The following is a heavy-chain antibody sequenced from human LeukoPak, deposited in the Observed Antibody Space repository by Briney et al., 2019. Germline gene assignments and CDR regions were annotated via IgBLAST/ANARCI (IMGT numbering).Heavy chain of an antibody. J-gene: IGHJ6*02. Sequence: PGGSLRLSCAASGFTFSSYGMHWVRQAPGKGLEWVAVIWYDGSNKYYADSVKGRFTISRDNSKNTLYLQMNNLRAEDTAVYYCARDGPMVRGVIDYYYYGMDVWGQGTTVTVSS. CDR2: IWYDGSNK. D-gene: IGHD3-10*01. CDR3: ARDGPMVRGVIDYYYYGMDV. CDR1: GFTFSSYG. V-gene: IGHV3-33*01.